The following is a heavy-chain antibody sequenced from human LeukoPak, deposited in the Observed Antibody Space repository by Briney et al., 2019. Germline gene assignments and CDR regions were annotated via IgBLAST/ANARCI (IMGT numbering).Heavy chain of an antibody. CDR2: INPNSGDT. J-gene: IGHJ4*02. V-gene: IGHV1-2*02. Sequence: ASVKVSCKTSGYTFTHYYLHWVRQAPGQGLEWMGWINPNSGDTNYAQQFQGRVTMTRDTSFTTVYMEVSRLTSDDTAVYYCARVDYAFDYWGQGTVVTVSS. CDR3: ARVDYAFDY. D-gene: IGHD4-17*01. CDR1: GYTFTHYY.